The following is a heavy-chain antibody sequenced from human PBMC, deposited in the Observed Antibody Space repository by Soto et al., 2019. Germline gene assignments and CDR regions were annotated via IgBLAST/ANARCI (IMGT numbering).Heavy chain of an antibody. Sequence: SETLSLTCSASGGSITSSSHFWGWVRQPPGKGLEWIGTIYFTGNTYYTPSLKSRLTMSIDTSKNEFSLRLNSVTAADTAVYYCAGQTFTIAAASYGRSNWFDPWGPGNLVTVSS. D-gene: IGHD6-25*01. CDR3: AGQTFTIAAASYGRSNWFDP. J-gene: IGHJ5*02. CDR2: IYFTGNT. V-gene: IGHV4-39*01. CDR1: GGSITSSSHF.